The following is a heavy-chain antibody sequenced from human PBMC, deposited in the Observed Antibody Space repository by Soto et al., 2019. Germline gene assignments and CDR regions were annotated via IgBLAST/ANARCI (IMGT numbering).Heavy chain of an antibody. CDR3: TREAPGNQNIVVVVAATQYYFDY. CDR2: IRSKANSYAT. CDR1: GFTFSGSA. J-gene: IGHJ4*02. V-gene: IGHV3-73*02. Sequence: EVQLVESGGGLVQPGGSLKLSCAASGFTFSGSAMHWVRQASGKGLEWVGRIRSKANSYATAYAASVKGRFTISRDDSKNTAYLQMNSLKTEDTAVYYCTREAPGNQNIVVVVAATQYYFDYWGQGTLVTVSS. D-gene: IGHD2-15*01.